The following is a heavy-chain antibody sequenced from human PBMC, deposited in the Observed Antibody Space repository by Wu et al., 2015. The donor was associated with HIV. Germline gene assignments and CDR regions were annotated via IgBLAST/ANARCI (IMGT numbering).Heavy chain of an antibody. CDR1: GYSFTGYY. Sequence: QVQLVQSGAEVKKPGASVRVSCKASGYSFTGYYIFWVRQAPGQGLEWMGWINPNTGGTSYAQKFQGRLTMPRDTSISTAYMELSSLRSDDTAVYYCARGRWHKGAFDVWGQGTMVTVSS. CDR2: INPNTGGT. J-gene: IGHJ3*01. V-gene: IGHV1-2*02. D-gene: IGHD5-24*01. CDR3: ARGRWHKGAFDV.